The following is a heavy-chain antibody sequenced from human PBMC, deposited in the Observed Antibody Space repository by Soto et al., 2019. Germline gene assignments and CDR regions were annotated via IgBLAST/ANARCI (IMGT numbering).Heavy chain of an antibody. CDR3: ARGTLYYYDSSGYFGY. V-gene: IGHV4-34*01. CDR2: INHSGST. CDR1: GGSFSGYY. Sequence: PSETLSLTCAVYGGSFSGYYWSWIRQPPGKGLEWIGEINHSGSTNYNPSLKSRVTISVDTSKNQFSLKLSSVTAADTAVYYCARGTLYYYDSSGYFGYWGQGTLVTAPQ. J-gene: IGHJ4*02. D-gene: IGHD3-22*01.